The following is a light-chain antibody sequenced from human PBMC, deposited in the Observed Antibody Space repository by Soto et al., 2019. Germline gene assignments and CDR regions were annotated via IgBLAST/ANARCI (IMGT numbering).Light chain of an antibody. CDR1: SSDVGSYDL. CDR2: EGS. Sequence: QSALTQPASVSGSPGQSITISCTGTSSDVGSYDLVSWYQQHPGKAPKLIIYEGSKRPSGVSTRFSGSKSANTASLTISGLQAEDEADYHCCSFAGSSDPYVFGTGTKVTVL. V-gene: IGLV2-23*01. J-gene: IGLJ1*01. CDR3: CSFAGSSDPYV.